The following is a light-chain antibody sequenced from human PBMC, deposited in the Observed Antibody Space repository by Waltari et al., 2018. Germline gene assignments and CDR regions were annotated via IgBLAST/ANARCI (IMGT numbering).Light chain of an antibody. J-gene: IGLJ2*01. V-gene: IGLV2-14*03. CDR2: DVN. CDR3: TSFTSTTSYVV. CDR1: TSDIGAHTF. Sequence: QSALTPPASVSGSPGQSTTISCTGTTSDIGAHTFFSWYQQHPGKAPRLMIYDVNKRPSGVSNRFSGSKSGNTASLTISGLQADDEADYYCTSFTSTTSYVVFGGGTNLTV.